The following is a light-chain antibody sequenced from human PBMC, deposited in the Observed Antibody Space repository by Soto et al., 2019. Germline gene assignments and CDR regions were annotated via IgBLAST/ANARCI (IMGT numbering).Light chain of an antibody. J-gene: IGKJ1*01. CDR2: GAS. CDR1: QSINNN. Sequence: DIVMTQSPATLSVSPGERATLSCRASQSINNNLAWYQQRPGQAPRLLMYGASTRATGIPARFSGSGSGTDFTLAISSLQSEDVAVYYCKQYNYWPRSFGQGTKVEIK. V-gene: IGKV3-15*01. CDR3: KQYNYWPRS.